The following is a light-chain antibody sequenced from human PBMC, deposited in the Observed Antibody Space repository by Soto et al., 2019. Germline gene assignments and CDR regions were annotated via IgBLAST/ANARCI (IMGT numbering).Light chain of an antibody. Sequence: EIVLTQSPGTLSLSPGERATLSCRASQSVSSSYLAWYQQKPGQAPRLLIYGASSRATGIPDRISGSGSGTDFPLTISRLEPEDFAVYYCHHYGSSPQTFGQGTRLEIK. CDR2: GAS. CDR3: HHYGSSPQT. CDR1: QSVSSSY. V-gene: IGKV3-20*01. J-gene: IGKJ2*01.